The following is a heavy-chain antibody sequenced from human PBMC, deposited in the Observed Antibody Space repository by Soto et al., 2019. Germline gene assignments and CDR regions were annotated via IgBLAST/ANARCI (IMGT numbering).Heavy chain of an antibody. CDR3: ARLRAYVGAFDL. CDR2: IYYSGST. CDR1: GGSISSSSYY. V-gene: IGHV4-39*01. J-gene: IGHJ3*01. D-gene: IGHD3-16*01. Sequence: SETLSLTCTVFGGSISSSSYYWGWIRHPPGKGLEWIGSIYYSGSTSYNPSLKSRVTICVDTSKNQCSLKLSSVTAADTAVYYYARLRAYVGAFDLWGQGTMVTVSS.